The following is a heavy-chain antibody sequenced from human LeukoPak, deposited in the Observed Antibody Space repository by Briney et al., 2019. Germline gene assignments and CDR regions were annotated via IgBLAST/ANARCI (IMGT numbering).Heavy chain of an antibody. V-gene: IGHV3-21*01. Sequence: PGGSLRLSCAASGFTFSSNSMNWVRQAPGKGLEWVSSISSSSSYIYYADSVKGRFTISRDNAKNSLYLQMNSLRAEDTAVYYCARDGTVDTAMEPLGFDYWGQGTLVTVSS. CDR1: GFTFSSNS. J-gene: IGHJ4*02. CDR2: ISSSSSYI. CDR3: ARDGTVDTAMEPLGFDY. D-gene: IGHD5-18*01.